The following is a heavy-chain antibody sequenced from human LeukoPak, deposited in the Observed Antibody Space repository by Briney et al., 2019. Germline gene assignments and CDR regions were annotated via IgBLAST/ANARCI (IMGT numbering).Heavy chain of an antibody. CDR1: GFTFSSYG. CDR2: IRYDGSNK. J-gene: IGHJ4*02. Sequence: GGSLRLSCAASGFTFSSYGMHWVRQAPGKGLEWVAFIRYDGSNKYYADSVKGRFTISRDSSKNTLYLQMNSLRAEDTAVYYCAKDGIYYDSSGYYHNWGQGTLVTVSS. V-gene: IGHV3-30*02. D-gene: IGHD3-22*01. CDR3: AKDGIYYDSSGYYHN.